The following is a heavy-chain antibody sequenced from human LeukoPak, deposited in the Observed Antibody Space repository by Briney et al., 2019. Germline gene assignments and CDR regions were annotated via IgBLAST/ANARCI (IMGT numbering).Heavy chain of an antibody. Sequence: ASVKVSCKASGYTFSSYGITWVRQAPGQGLEWMGWISAYNGNTNYAQKLQGRVTMTTDTSTSTVYMELRSLRFDDTAVYYCARYDSSGYSAYWGQGTLVTASS. CDR3: ARYDSSGYSAY. CDR1: GYTFSSYG. V-gene: IGHV1-18*01. CDR2: ISAYNGNT. J-gene: IGHJ4*02. D-gene: IGHD3-22*01.